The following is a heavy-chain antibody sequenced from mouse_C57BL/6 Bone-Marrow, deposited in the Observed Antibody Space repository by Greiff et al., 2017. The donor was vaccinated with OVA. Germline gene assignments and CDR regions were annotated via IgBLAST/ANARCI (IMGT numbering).Heavy chain of an antibody. J-gene: IGHJ4*01. D-gene: IGHD1-1*01. CDR2: ISYDGSN. CDR3: ARADYGSSLYAMDY. V-gene: IGHV3-6*01. Sequence: EVQRVESGPGLVKPSQSLSLTCSVTGYSITSGYYWNWIRQFPGNKLEWMGYISYDGSNNYNPSLKNRISITRDTSKNQFFLKLNSVTTEDTATYYCARADYGSSLYAMDYWGQGTSVTVSS. CDR1: GYSITSGYY.